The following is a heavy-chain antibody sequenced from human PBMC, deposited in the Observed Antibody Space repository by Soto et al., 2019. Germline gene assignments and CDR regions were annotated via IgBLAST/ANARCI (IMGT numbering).Heavy chain of an antibody. CDR2: IYYSGST. J-gene: IGHJ4*02. V-gene: IGHV4-59*08. D-gene: IGHD3-10*01. CDR1: GGSISSYY. Sequence: SETLSLTCTVSGGSISSYYWSWIRQPPGKGLEWIGYIYYSGSTNYNPSLKSRVTISVDTSKNQFSLKLSSVTAADTAVYYCARLGGSGSYYLFDYWGQGTLVTVSS. CDR3: ARLGGSGSYYLFDY.